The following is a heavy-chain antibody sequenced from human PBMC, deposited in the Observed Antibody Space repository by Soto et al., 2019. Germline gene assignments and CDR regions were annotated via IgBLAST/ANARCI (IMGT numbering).Heavy chain of an antibody. CDR3: AFGRPTASSWLDP. J-gene: IGHJ5*02. CDR1: GYIFTTYN. D-gene: IGHD2-2*01. CDR2: INPSGGPT. Sequence: QEQLVQSWTEVKKPGASVRVSCKAFGYIFTTYNIHWLRQAPGQGLEWMGMINPSGGPTSYAEKFQGRVTMTSDTSTTTVYMELSSLTSEDTAVYYCAFGRPTASSWLDPWGQGTLVSVSS. V-gene: IGHV1-46*01.